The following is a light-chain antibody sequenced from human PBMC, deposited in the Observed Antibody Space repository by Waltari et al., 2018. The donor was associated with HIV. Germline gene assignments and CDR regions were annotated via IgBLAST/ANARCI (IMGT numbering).Light chain of an antibody. Sequence: EIVLTQSPGTLSLSPGDRTTLSCTASQSVTHSFLSWYQQKPGLAPRLLIYGASSRATGIPDRVSGSGSGTDFTLTISRLEPEDFALYYCQQYGNSPFTFGPGTKVEMK. CDR2: GAS. CDR3: QQYGNSPFT. V-gene: IGKV3-20*01. CDR1: QSVTHSF. J-gene: IGKJ3*01.